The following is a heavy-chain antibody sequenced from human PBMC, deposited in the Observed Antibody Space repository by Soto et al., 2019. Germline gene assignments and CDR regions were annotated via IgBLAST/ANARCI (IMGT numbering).Heavy chain of an antibody. Sequence: GGSLRLSCAASGFTFSSYSMNWVRQAPGKGLEWVSSISSSSSYIYYADSVKGRFTISRDNAKNSLYLQMNSLRAEDTAVYYCAREGDYYGSGSYYGPFNDYWGQGTLVTVSS. V-gene: IGHV3-21*01. D-gene: IGHD3-10*01. CDR2: ISSSSSYI. CDR3: AREGDYYGSGSYYGPFNDY. J-gene: IGHJ4*02. CDR1: GFTFSSYS.